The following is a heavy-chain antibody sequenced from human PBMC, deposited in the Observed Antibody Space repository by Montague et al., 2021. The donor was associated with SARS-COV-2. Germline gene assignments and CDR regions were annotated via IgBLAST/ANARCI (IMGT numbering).Heavy chain of an antibody. V-gene: IGHV4-59*13. CDR3: ARDSLVASYYYYGVDV. CDR1: GGSISGYY. D-gene: IGHD2-2*01. Sequence: SETLSLTCTVSGGSISGYYWNWIRQPPGKGLEWIGYIYSGGSTSXNPSLKSRVTMSVDTSKNQLSLNLSSVTAADTAVYYCARDSLVASYYYYGVDVWGQGTTVTVTS. J-gene: IGHJ6*02. CDR2: IYSGGST.